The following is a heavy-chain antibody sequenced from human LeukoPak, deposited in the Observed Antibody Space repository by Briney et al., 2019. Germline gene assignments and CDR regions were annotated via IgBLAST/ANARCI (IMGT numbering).Heavy chain of an antibody. D-gene: IGHD6-6*01. CDR2: SYYIWST. V-gene: IGHV4-59*01. Sequence: SETLSLTCTGSGGSISRYYWIWILQPPGKGLEGSGDSYYIWSTNYNPSLKSRVTRSGDRCKNQFSLKLSSVTAAGRAVSSSETAKGLAATRHWYFDLWGRGPLAPVSS. J-gene: IGHJ2*01. CDR3: ETAKGLAATRHWYFDL. CDR1: GGSISRYY.